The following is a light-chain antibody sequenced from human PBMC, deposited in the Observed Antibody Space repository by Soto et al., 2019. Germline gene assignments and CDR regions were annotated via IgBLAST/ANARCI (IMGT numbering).Light chain of an antibody. CDR2: GAS. Sequence: EIVLTQSPGTLSLSPGERATLSCRASQSVSSSYLAWYQQKPGQAPRLLIYGASSRATGIPDRFSGSGSRTDFTLTISRLEPEDVAVYYCQQRGNRPPWTFGQGTKVDIK. CDR3: QQRGNRPPWT. J-gene: IGKJ1*01. CDR1: QSVSSSY. V-gene: IGKV3D-20*02.